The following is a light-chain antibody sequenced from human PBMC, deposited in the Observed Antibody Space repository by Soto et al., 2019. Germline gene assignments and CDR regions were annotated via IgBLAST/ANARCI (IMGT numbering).Light chain of an antibody. V-gene: IGKV1-39*01. CDR3: QQSYSTWWT. CDR1: QSISRY. CDR2: AAS. J-gene: IGKJ1*01. Sequence: DIQMTQSPSSLSASVGDRVTITRRASQSISRYLHWYQQKTGKAPKLLIYAASSLQSGFPSRFSGSGSGTDFTLTISSLQPEDFATYYCQQSYSTWWTFGQGTKVEIK.